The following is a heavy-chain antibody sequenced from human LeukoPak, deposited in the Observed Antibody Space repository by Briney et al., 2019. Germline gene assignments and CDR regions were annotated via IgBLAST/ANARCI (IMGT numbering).Heavy chain of an antibody. V-gene: IGHV3-7*01. J-gene: IGHJ4*02. D-gene: IGHD1-1*01. Sequence: PGGSLRLSCAASGFTFSDYWMTWVRQAPERGLEWVAVIKQDGSDKYYVDSVKGRFTISRDNSKNTLYLQMNSLRAEDTAVYYCSRDYKWGQALDYWGQGTLVTVSS. CDR2: IKQDGSDK. CDR3: SRDYKWGQALDY. CDR1: GFTFSDYW.